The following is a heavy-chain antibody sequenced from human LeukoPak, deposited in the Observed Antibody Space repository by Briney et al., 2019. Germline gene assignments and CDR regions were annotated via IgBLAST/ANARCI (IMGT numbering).Heavy chain of an antibody. CDR1: GYSFTSYW. V-gene: IGHV5-51*01. Sequence: GESLKISCKGSGYSFTSYWIGWVRPMPGKGLEWMGIIYPGDSDTRYSPSFQGQVTISADKSINTAYLQWSSLKASDTAMYYCARRDSIVGATSFDYWGQGTLVTVSS. CDR3: ARRDSIVGATSFDY. D-gene: IGHD1-26*01. CDR2: IYPGDSDT. J-gene: IGHJ4*02.